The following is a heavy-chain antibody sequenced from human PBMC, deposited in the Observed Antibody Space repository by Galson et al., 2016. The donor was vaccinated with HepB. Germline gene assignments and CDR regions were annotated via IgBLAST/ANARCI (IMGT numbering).Heavy chain of an antibody. CDR2: LSVDGIST. CDR1: GFTFSKYA. V-gene: IGHV3-30-3*01. J-gene: IGHJ4*02. Sequence: SLRLSCAASGFTFSKYAMHWVRQAPGKGLEWLAILSVDGISTFCADSVKGRFTISRDNSKDSLYLQINGLRPEDTGIYYCARDRQTYDGDCLDYWGQGTLVTVSS. CDR3: ARDRQTYDGDCLDY. D-gene: IGHD4-17*01.